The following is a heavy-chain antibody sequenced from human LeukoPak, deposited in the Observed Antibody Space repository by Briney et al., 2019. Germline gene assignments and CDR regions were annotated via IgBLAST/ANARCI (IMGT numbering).Heavy chain of an antibody. D-gene: IGHD2-2*01. J-gene: IGHJ6*02. CDR3: ARADCSSTSCYVYYYGMDV. CDR2: ISSSSSYI. CDR1: GFTFSSYS. Sequence: GGSLRLSYAASGFTFSSYSMNWVRQAPGKGLEWVSSISSSSSYIYYADSVKGRFTISRDNAKNSLYLQMNSLRAGDTAVYYCARADCSSTSCYVYYYGMDVWGQGTMVTVSS. V-gene: IGHV3-21*01.